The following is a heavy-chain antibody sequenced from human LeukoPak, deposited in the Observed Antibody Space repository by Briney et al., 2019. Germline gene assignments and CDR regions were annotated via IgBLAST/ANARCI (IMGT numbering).Heavy chain of an antibody. CDR1: GFTFSNFG. J-gene: IGHJ4*02. D-gene: IGHD6-13*01. CDR3: AKDYSSSWYYFDY. Sequence: GGSLRLSCAASGFTFSNFGMHWVRQAPGKGLQWVAFIRYDGTNKYYADSVKGRFSISRDTSKNTLSLQMISLRAEDTAIYYCAKDYSSSWYYFDYWGQGTLVNVSS. V-gene: IGHV3-30*02. CDR2: IRYDGTNK.